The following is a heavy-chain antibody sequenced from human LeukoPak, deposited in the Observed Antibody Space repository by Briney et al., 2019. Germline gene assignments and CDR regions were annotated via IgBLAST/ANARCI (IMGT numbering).Heavy chain of an antibody. J-gene: IGHJ1*01. CDR3: ASPSSGTIYFQH. Sequence: SETLSLTCTVSGGXISSYYWSWIRQPAGKGLEWIGRIYTSEITNYNPALKSRVTMSVDTSKNQFSLRLSSVTAADTAVYYCASPSSGTIYFQHWGQGTLVTVSS. CDR2: IYTSEIT. V-gene: IGHV4-4*07. CDR1: GGXISSYY. D-gene: IGHD1-1*01.